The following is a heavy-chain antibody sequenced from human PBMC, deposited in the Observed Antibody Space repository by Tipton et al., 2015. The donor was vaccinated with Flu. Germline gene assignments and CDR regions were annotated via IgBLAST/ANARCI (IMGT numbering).Heavy chain of an antibody. CDR2: MYYSGST. CDR1: GGSISSSSFY. Sequence: TLSLTCTISGGSISSSSFYWGWIRQSPGKGLEWIGSMYYSGSTYYNPSLKSRVTISVDTSKNQFSLKLHSVTAADTAVYYCARDRGWPAALDFWSQGNLVAVSS. CDR3: ARDRGWPAALDF. D-gene: IGHD3-10*01. J-gene: IGHJ4*02. V-gene: IGHV4-39*07.